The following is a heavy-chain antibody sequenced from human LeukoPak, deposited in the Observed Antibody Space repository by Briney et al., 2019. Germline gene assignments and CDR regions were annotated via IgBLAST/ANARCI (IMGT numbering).Heavy chain of an antibody. CDR1: GDSVSSNSAT. V-gene: IGHV6-1*01. CDR2: TYYGSKWYH. J-gene: IGHJ4*02. CDR3: ARGVSGTMDY. D-gene: IGHD6-19*01. Sequence: SQTLSLTCAISGDSVSSNSATWNWIRQSPSRGLEWLRRTYYGSKWYHDYTVSVKSRISINADTSKNQFSLQLNSVTPEDTAVYYCARGVSGTMDYWGQGTQVTVSS.